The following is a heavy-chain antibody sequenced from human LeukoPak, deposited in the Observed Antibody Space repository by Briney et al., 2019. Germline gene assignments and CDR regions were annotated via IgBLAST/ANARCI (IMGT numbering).Heavy chain of an antibody. Sequence: GGSLRLSCAASGFTFSDYYMTWIRQAPGKGLDWVSYINTIGDTAFYADSVRGRFTMSRDNAKKSLHLQMNSLGAEDSAVYYCALSSISPSYYYGIDVWGQGTTVTVSS. CDR3: ALSSISPSYYYGIDV. V-gene: IGHV3-11*01. D-gene: IGHD2-2*01. J-gene: IGHJ6*02. CDR1: GFTFSDYY. CDR2: INTIGDTA.